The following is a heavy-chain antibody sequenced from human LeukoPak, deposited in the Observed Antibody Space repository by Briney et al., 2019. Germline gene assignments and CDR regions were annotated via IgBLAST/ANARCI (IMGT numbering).Heavy chain of an antibody. CDR3: ARYTFGGVIVSDY. CDR1: GFTFSSYW. V-gene: IGHV3-7*01. J-gene: IGHJ4*02. D-gene: IGHD3-16*02. CDR2: IKQDGSEK. Sequence: GGSLRLSCAASGFTFSSYWMSWVRPAPGKGLEWVANIKQDGSEKYYVDSVKGRFTISRDNAKNSLYLQMNSLRAEDTAVYYCARYTFGGVIVSDYWGQGTLVTVSS.